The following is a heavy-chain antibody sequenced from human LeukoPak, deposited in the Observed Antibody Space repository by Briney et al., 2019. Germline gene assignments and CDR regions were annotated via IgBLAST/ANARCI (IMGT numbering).Heavy chain of an antibody. CDR1: GGSISSYY. V-gene: IGHV4-59*01. Sequence: SETLSLTCTVSGGSISSYYWSWIRQPPGKGLEWIGYIYYSGSTNYNPSLKSRVTISVDTSKNQFSLKLSSVTAADTAVFYCASLPGGYYILTGYYKRGYFQHWGQGTLVTVSS. CDR3: ASLPGGYYILTGYYKRGYFQH. D-gene: IGHD3-9*01. CDR2: IYYSGST. J-gene: IGHJ1*01.